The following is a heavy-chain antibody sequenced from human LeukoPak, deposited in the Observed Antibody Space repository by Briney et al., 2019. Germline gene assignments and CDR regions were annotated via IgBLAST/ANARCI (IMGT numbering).Heavy chain of an antibody. CDR1: GFTFDDYA. CDR3: AKGNLPNLYGSSGYYNY. Sequence: GGSLRLSCAASGFTFDDYAMHWVRQAPGKGLEWVSGISWNSGSIGYADSVKGRFTIPRDNAKNSLYLQMNSRRAEHTALYYCAKGNLPNLYGSSGYYNYWGQGTLVTVSS. V-gene: IGHV3-9*01. D-gene: IGHD3-22*01. CDR2: ISWNSGSI. J-gene: IGHJ4*02.